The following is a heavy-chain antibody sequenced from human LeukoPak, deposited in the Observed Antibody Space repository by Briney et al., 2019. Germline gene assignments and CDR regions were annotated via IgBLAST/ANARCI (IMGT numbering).Heavy chain of an antibody. CDR2: INHRGST. V-gene: IGHV4-34*01. CDR1: GGSFSGYY. CDR3: ARGPRYCSSTSCPLFDY. J-gene: IGHJ4*02. D-gene: IGHD2-2*01. Sequence: SETLSLTCAVYGGSFSGYYGSWIRQPPGKGVEGRGEINHRGSTNYNPSLKSRVTISVDTSKNQFPLKLSSVTAADTAVYYCARGPRYCSSTSCPLFDYWGQGTLVTVSS.